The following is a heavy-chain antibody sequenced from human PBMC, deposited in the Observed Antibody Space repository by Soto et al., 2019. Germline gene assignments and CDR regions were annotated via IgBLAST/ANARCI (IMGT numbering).Heavy chain of an antibody. CDR1: GFTFSRSA. Sequence: GGSLRLSCTTSGFTFSRSAMSWVRQAPGKGLEWVSAISGRGLNPYYADSVKGRFTISRDNSKNSLYLQMNSLRAEDTAVYYCTRDFQGPLDYGMDVWGQGTTVTVSS. V-gene: IGHV3-23*01. J-gene: IGHJ6*02. CDR3: TRDFQGPLDYGMDV. D-gene: IGHD1-1*01. CDR2: ISGRGLNP.